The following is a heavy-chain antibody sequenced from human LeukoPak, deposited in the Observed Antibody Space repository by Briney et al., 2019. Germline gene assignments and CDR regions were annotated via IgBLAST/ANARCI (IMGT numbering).Heavy chain of an antibody. D-gene: IGHD6-6*01. J-gene: IGHJ5*02. CDR2: ISTYSGNK. CDR1: GYTFTTYR. V-gene: IGHV1-18*03. CDR3: ARGLIAVRPGWFDP. Sequence: ASVTVTLKCSGYTFTTYRFTLVRQPPGQGLERVGCISTYSGNKNIAQKIRGRVTMTPDTRASTAYMELKKLRSDDMAVYYCARGLIAVRPGWFDPWGQGTLVTVSS.